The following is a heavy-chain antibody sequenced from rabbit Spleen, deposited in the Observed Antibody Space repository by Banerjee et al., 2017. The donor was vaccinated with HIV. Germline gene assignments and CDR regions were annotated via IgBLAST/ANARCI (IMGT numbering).Heavy chain of an antibody. V-gene: IGHV1S40*01. J-gene: IGHJ6*01. D-gene: IGHD8-1*01. CDR2: IYAGSSSNT. Sequence: QSLGESGGDLVKPGGTLTLTCKASGFSFSSSNYMCWVRQAPGKGLEWIACIYAGSSSNTYSATWAKGRFTCSKTSSTTVTLQMTSLTVADTATYFCARDTGSSFSSYGMDLWGPGTLVTVS. CDR3: ARDTGSSFSSYGMDL. CDR1: GFSFSSSNY.